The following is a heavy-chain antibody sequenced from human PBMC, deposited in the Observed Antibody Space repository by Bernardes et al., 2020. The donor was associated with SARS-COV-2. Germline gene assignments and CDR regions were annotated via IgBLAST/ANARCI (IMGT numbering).Heavy chain of an antibody. J-gene: IGHJ4*02. V-gene: IGHV3-74*01. CDR2: INTDGSIT. Sequence: GGSLRLSCAVSGLTFSGYWMHWVRQAPGKGLVWVSRINTDGSITTYADSVRGRFTISRDNAKNTVYLQLNSLRAEDTAVYYCATPPHRYCTGGRCYDPGYWGQGTLVTVSS. D-gene: IGHD2-15*01. CDR3: ATPPHRYCTGGRCYDPGY. CDR1: GLTFSGYW.